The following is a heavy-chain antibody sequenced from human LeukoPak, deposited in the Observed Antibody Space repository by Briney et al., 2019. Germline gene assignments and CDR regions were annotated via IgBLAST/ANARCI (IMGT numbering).Heavy chain of an antibody. CDR3: GIGPYGVNIYY. V-gene: IGHV3-74*01. D-gene: IGHD4-23*01. J-gene: IGHJ4*02. Sequence: PGGSLTLSCAASGFTFSGYWMHWVRQAPGKGLVWVSRIKSDGSITTYADSVKGRFTISRDNAKNTVFLEMNSLRAEDTAVYYCGIGPYGVNIYYWGQGTLVTVSS. CDR2: IKSDGSIT. CDR1: GFTFSGYW.